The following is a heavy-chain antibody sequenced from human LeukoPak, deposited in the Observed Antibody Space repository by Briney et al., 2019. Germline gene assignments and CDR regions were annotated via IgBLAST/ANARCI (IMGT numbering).Heavy chain of an antibody. J-gene: IGHJ4*02. CDR3: ARAGRVDTGFDY. V-gene: IGHV3-74*01. D-gene: IGHD5-18*01. CDR1: GFTFSYYW. CDR2: IKTDGIST. Sequence: GGPLRLSCAASGFTFSYYWMHWVRQAPGKGLVWVSRIKTDGISTSYADSVKGRFTISRDNAKNTLYLQMNSLRAEDTAVYYCARAGRVDTGFDYWGQGILVAVSS.